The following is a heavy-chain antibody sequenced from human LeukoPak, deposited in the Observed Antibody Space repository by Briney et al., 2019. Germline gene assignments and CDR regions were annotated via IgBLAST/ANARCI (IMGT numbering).Heavy chain of an antibody. Sequence: GGSLRLSCAASGFTFSSYWMTWVRQAPEKGLEWVANIKQDGSEKNYVNSVKGRFIISRDNAKNSLYLQMNSLRAEDTAVYYCATPLDYYGSSGYHQGGDWGQGTLVTVSS. D-gene: IGHD3-22*01. CDR2: IKQDGSEK. V-gene: IGHV3-7*03. CDR1: GFTFSSYW. J-gene: IGHJ4*02. CDR3: ATPLDYYGSSGYHQGGD.